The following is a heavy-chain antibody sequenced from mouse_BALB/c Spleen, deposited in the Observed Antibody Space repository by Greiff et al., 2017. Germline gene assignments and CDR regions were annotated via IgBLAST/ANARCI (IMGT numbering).Heavy chain of an antibody. J-gene: IGHJ4*01. Sequence: VQLQQSGAELARPGASVKLSCKASGYTFTSYWMQWVKQRPGQGLEWIGAIYPGDGDTRYTQKFKGKATLTADKSSSTAYMQLSSLASEDSAVYYCARGILRYYAMDYWGQGTSVTVSS. V-gene: IGHV1-87*01. CDR1: GYTFTSYW. D-gene: IGHD1-1*01. CDR2: IYPGDGDT. CDR3: ARGILRYYAMDY.